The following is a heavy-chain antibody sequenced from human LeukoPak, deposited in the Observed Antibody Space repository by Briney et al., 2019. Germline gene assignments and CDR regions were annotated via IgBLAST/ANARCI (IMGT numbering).Heavy chain of an antibody. CDR3: ARVRKYSGYYSWYFDL. CDR2: ISSSSAYI. Sequence: GGSLRLSCVASGFIFSDYSMDWVRQAPGKGLEWVSSISSSSAYIFYSDSVKGRFTISRDNAKNSLYLQMNSLRAEDTAVYYCARVRKYSGYYSWYFDLWGRGTLVTVSS. D-gene: IGHD5-12*01. CDR1: GFIFSDYS. V-gene: IGHV3-21*01. J-gene: IGHJ2*01.